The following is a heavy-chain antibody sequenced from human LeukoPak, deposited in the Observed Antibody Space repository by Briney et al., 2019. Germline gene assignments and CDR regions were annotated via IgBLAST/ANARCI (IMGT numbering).Heavy chain of an antibody. Sequence: GSLRLSCAASGFTCSIYRTSWVRQAPGKGRGWGANIKQEGREKDYADAVKGRFTISRDNAKNSLYLQMNRLRAEDTAVYYCTPDNTDSTSTSCYGLDYWGQGTLVTVSS. J-gene: IGHJ4*02. V-gene: IGHV3-7*01. CDR3: TPDNTDSTSTSCYGLDY. CDR1: GFTCSIYR. CDR2: IKQEGREK. D-gene: IGHD2-2*01.